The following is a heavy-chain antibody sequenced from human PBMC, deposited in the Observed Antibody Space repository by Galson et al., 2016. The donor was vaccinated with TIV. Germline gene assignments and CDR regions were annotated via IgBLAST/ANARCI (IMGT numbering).Heavy chain of an antibody. CDR3: ATSTVPKLGDY. V-gene: IGHV3-53*05. CDR2: IYRGGAS. CDR1: GFLVSANY. J-gene: IGHJ4*02. D-gene: IGHD4-17*01. Sequence: SPRLSCAASGFLVSANYMSWVRQAPGKGLEWVSIIYRGGASYYPESVKGRFTISRDNSKNTLFLQINSLRVEDTAVYYCATSTVPKLGDYWGQGTLVTVSS.